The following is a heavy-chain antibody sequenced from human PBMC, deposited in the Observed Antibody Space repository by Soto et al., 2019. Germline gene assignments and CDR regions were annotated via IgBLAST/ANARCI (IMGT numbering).Heavy chain of an antibody. CDR1: GYSIRSSNW. CDR2: IYYSGTT. J-gene: IGHJ4*02. D-gene: IGHD1-26*01. CDR3: ARREIQGPIDY. V-gene: IGHV4-28*01. Sequence: QVQLQESGPGLVKPSDPLSLTCAVSGYSIRSSNWWGWIRQPPGKGLEWIGYIYYSGTTYYNPSLKSRVTMSVDTSKNHFSLKLTSVTAVDTAVYYWARREIQGPIDYWGQGTLVTVAS.